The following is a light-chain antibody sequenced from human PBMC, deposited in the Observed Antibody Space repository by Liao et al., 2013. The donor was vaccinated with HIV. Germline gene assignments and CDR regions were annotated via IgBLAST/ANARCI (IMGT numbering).Light chain of an antibody. CDR2: QDS. CDR1: ALPKQY. J-gene: IGLJ2*01. V-gene: IGLV3-1*01. CDR3: QAWDSSTVV. Sequence: SYELTQPPSVSVSPGQTARITCSGDALPKQYAYWYQQKPGQSPVAVMYQDSKRPSGIPERFSGSKFGNSAILTISGTQAMDEADYYCQAWDSSTVVFGGGTKLTVL.